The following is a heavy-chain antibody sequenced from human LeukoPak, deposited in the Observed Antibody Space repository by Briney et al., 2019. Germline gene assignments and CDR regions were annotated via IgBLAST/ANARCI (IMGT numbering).Heavy chain of an antibody. V-gene: IGHV3-53*01. CDR1: GFTVSSNY. CDR3: AKGIMDTAMVSYFDY. J-gene: IGHJ4*02. CDR2: IYSGGST. D-gene: IGHD5-18*01. Sequence: GGSLRLSCAASGFTVSSNYMSWVRQAPGKGLEWVSVIYSGGSTYYADSVKGRFTISRDNSKNTLYLQMNSLRAEDTAVYYCAKGIMDTAMVSYFDYWGQGTLVTVSS.